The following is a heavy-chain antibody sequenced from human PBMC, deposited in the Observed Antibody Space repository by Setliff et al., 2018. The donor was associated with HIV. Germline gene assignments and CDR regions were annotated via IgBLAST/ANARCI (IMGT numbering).Heavy chain of an antibody. D-gene: IGHD3-9*01. CDR2: IHYSGTS. CDR1: SGYMSGHF. Sequence: SETLSLTCTVSSGYMSGHFWNWIRQSPEKGLEWPGNIHYSGTSNYNPSLKSRVTISVDTSKNQFSLKLSSVTAADTAVYYCARTDWARTSYYYYYGMNVWGQGTTVTVSS. J-gene: IGHJ6*02. CDR3: ARTDWARTSYYYYYGMNV. V-gene: IGHV4-59*08.